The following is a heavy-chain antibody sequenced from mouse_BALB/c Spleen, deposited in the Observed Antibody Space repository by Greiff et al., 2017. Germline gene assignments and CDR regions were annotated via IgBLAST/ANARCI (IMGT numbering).Heavy chain of an antibody. J-gene: IGHJ4*01. CDR3: ATSTMITTTGVYYYAMDY. D-gene: IGHD2-4*01. Sequence: VHLVESGPGLVAPSQSLSITCTVSGFSLTSYGVHWVRQPPGKGLEWLGVIWAGGSTNYNSALMSRLSISKDNSKSQVFLKMNSLQTDDTAMYYCATSTMITTTGVYYYAMDYWGQGTSVTVSS. V-gene: IGHV2-9*02. CDR2: IWAGGST. CDR1: GFSLTSYG.